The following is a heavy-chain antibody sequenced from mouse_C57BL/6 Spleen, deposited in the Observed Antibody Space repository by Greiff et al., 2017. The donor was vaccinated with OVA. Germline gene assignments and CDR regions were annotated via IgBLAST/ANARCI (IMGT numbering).Heavy chain of an antibody. CDR1: GYTFTDYY. V-gene: IGHV1-26*01. CDR3: ARSGTFFDY. CDR2: INPNNGGT. D-gene: IGHD4-1*01. J-gene: IGHJ2*01. Sequence: EVQLQQSGPELVKPGASVKISCKASGYTFTDYYMNWVKQSHGKSLEWIGDINPNNGGTSYNQKFKGKATLTVDKSSSTAYMELRSLTSEDSAVYYYARSGTFFDYWGQGTTLTVSS.